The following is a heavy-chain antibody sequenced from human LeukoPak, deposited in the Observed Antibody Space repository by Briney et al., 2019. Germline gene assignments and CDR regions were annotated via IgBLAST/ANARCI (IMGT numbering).Heavy chain of an antibody. CDR3: ASPYSGYDYNFDH. Sequence: GGSLRLSCSASGFTFSSYAMHRVRQAPGKGLEYVSSISSNGGSTYYPASVKGRFTIARDNSKTTLFLQMSSLRTEDTAVYYCASPYSGYDYNFDHWGQGTLVTVSS. V-gene: IGHV3-64D*06. CDR2: ISSNGGST. J-gene: IGHJ4*02. CDR1: GFTFSSYA. D-gene: IGHD5-12*01.